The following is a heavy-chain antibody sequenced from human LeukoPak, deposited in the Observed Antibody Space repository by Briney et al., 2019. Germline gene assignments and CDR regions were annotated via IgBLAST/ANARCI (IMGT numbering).Heavy chain of an antibody. CDR2: IIPIFGTA. J-gene: IGHJ4*02. CDR1: GGTFSSYA. CDR3: ATDLWVNGGSYLRVRSLDY. D-gene: IGHD1-26*01. V-gene: IGHV1-69*13. Sequence: GASVKVSCKASGGTFSSYAISWVRQAPGQGLEWMGGIIPIFGTANYAQKFQGRVTITADESTSTAYMELSSLRSEDTAVYYCATDLWVNGGSYLRVRSLDYWGQGTLVTVSS.